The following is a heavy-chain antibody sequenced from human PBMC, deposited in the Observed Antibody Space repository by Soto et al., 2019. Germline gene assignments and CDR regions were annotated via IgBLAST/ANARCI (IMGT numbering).Heavy chain of an antibody. CDR1: GFTFDDYA. J-gene: IGHJ1*01. D-gene: IGHD6-19*01. CDR3: AKVATHSSGHSDYFQH. CDR2: ITWNGVNI. Sequence: EVQLVESGGGLVQPGRSLRLSCAASGFTFDDYAMHWVRHAPWKGLAWVSSITWNGVNIGYADSVKGRFTISRDNAKNSLYLQMNSLRAEDTALYYCAKVATHSSGHSDYFQHWGQGTLFTVSS. V-gene: IGHV3-9*01.